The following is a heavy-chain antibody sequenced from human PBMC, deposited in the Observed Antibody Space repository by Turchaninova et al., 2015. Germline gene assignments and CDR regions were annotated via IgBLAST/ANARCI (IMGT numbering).Heavy chain of an antibody. V-gene: IGHV3-33*01. J-gene: IGHJ4*02. CDR3: ARWGSGTYYNIFDY. Sequence: VQLVVSGGGVVQPGRSLGFSCAASGFPFINHGGHGVRQAPGKGLEWVAVIWYDGSNENYADSVKGRFIISRDNSKNTLFLQLNSLGGEDTAVYYCARWGSGTYYNIFDYWGQGTLVTVSS. D-gene: IGHD3-10*01. CDR1: GFPFINHG. CDR2: IWYDGSNE.